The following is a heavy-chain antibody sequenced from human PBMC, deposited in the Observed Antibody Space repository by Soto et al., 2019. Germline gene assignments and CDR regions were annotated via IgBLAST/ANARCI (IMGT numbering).Heavy chain of an antibody. V-gene: IGHV3-30*18. J-gene: IGHJ6*02. CDR1: GFTFSSYG. Sequence: GSLRLSCAASGFTFSSYGMHWVRQAPGKGLEWVAVISYDGSNKYYADSVKGRFTISRDNSKNTLYLQMNSLRAEDTAVYYCAKGGITGTSSTNYYYYGMDVWGQGTTVTVSS. CDR3: AKGGITGTSSTNYYYYGMDV. CDR2: ISYDGSNK. D-gene: IGHD1-20*01.